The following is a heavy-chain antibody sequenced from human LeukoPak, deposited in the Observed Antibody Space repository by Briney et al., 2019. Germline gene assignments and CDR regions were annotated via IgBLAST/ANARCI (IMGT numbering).Heavy chain of an antibody. CDR1: GFTFSHYA. J-gene: IGHJ5*02. Sequence: GGSLRLSCGASGFTFSHYAVSWVRQARGKGLEGVSRIVGSGDSTYYADSVKGRFTISRDNSKNTLYLQINSLRAEDTAVYYCAKVLSCWHEAFDPWGQGTLVTVSS. CDR2: IVGSGDST. V-gene: IGHV3-23*01. CDR3: AKVLSCWHEAFDP. D-gene: IGHD6-19*01.